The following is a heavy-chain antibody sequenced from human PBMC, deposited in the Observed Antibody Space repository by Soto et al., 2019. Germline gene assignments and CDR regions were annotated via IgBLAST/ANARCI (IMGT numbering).Heavy chain of an antibody. Sequence: GGSLRLSCAASGFTFSSYWMSWVRQAPGKGLEWVANIKQDGSEKYYVDSVKGRFTISRDNAKNSLYLQMNSLRAEDTAVYYCASFFSSGWLDDAFDIWGQGTMVTVSS. V-gene: IGHV3-7*01. CDR2: IKQDGSEK. J-gene: IGHJ3*02. CDR3: ASFFSSGWLDDAFDI. D-gene: IGHD6-19*01. CDR1: GFTFSSYW.